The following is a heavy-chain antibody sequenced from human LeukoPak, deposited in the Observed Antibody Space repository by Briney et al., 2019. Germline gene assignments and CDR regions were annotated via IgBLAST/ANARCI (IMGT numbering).Heavy chain of an antibody. CDR1: GFTVSSNY. CDR3: ARGIGSGSYN. D-gene: IGHD3-10*01. V-gene: IGHV3-21*01. J-gene: IGHJ4*02. CDR2: ISSSSSYI. Sequence: GGSLRLSCAASGFTVSSNYMSWVRQAPGKGLEWVSSISSSSSYIYYADSVKGRFTISRDNAKNSLYLQMNSLRAEDTAVYYCARGIGSGSYNWGQGTLVTVSS.